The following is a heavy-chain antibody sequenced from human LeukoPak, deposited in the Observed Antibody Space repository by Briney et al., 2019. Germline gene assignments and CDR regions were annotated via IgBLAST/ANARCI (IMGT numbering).Heavy chain of an antibody. CDR3: ARQARQGVIKIDY. CDR1: GFTVSSNY. CDR2: IYSGGST. V-gene: IGHV3-66*04. J-gene: IGHJ4*02. Sequence: PGGSLRLSCAASGFTVSSNYMSWVRQAPGKGLEWVSVIYSGGSTYYSDSVKGRFTISRDNSKNTLYLQINSLRAEDTAVYYCARQARQGVIKIDYWGQGTLVTVSS. D-gene: IGHD3-10*01.